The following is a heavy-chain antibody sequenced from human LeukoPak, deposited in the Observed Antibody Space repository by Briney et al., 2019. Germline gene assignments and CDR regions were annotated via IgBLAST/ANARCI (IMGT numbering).Heavy chain of an antibody. CDR2: INQDGSEK. J-gene: IGHJ4*02. CDR3: ARERDGRFFDY. CDR1: GLTFRSYW. D-gene: IGHD5-24*01. Sequence: AGGSLRLFCAVSGLTFRSYWVSWVPQAPGEGVEWVANINQDGSEKYFVDSVKGRFTISRDNAKNSLHLQMNTLRAEDTAVYYCARERDGRFFDYWGQGTLVTVSS. V-gene: IGHV3-7*01.